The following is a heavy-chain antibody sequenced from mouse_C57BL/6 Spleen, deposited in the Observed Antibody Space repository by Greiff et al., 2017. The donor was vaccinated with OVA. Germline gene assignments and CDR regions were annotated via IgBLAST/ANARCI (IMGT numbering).Heavy chain of an antibody. V-gene: IGHV1-52*01. J-gene: IGHJ2*01. CDR1: GYTFTSSW. Sequence: QVQLQQPGAELVRPGSSVKLSCKASGYTFTSSWMHWVKQRPIQGLEWIGNIDPSDSETHYNQKFKDKATLTVDKSSSTAYMQLSSLTSEDSAVYYCARSYYYGSSGYFDYWGQGTTLTVSS. CDR3: ARSYYYGSSGYFDY. D-gene: IGHD1-1*01. CDR2: IDPSDSET.